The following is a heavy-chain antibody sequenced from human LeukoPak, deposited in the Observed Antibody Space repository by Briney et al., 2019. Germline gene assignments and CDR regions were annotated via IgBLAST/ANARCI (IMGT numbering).Heavy chain of an antibody. CDR1: GCSISSSIYY. J-gene: IGHJ6*03. CDR3: ARVAPGYYYYMDV. Sequence: RSETLPRTCTVSGCSISSSIYYWGWIRQPPGKGLEWIGSIYYSGSTYYNPSLKSRVTISVDTSKNQFSLKLSSVTAADTAVYYCARVAPGYYYYMDVWGKGTTVTVSS. V-gene: IGHV4-39*07. CDR2: IYYSGST.